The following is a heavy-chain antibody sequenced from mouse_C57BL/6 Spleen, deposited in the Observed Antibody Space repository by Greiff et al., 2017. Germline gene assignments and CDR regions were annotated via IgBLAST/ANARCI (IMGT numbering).Heavy chain of an antibody. CDR2: IWGDGST. CDR1: GFSLTSYG. Sequence: VKLMESGPGLVAPSQSLSITCTVSGFSLTSYGVSWVRQPPGKGLEWLGVIWGDGSTNYHSALISRLSISKENSKSQVFLQLNSLQTDDTATYYCAKEAQDYAMDYWGQGTSVTVSS. D-gene: IGHD1-3*01. V-gene: IGHV2-3*01. J-gene: IGHJ4*01. CDR3: AKEAQDYAMDY.